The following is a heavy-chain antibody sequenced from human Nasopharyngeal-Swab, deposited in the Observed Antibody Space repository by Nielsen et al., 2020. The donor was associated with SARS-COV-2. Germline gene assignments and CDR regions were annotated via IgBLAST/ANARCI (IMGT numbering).Heavy chain of an antibody. CDR3: ARLYGGYVDY. D-gene: IGHD4/OR15-4a*01. CDR2: IYPGDSTT. Sequence: GESLKISCQGSGYSFSTYWIGWVRQMPGKGLEWVGIIYPGDSTTKYRPSFQGQVTISADNSISTAYLQWSSLKASDTAMYFWARLYGGYVDYWGQGTLVTVSS. V-gene: IGHV5-51*01. J-gene: IGHJ4*02. CDR1: GYSFSTYW.